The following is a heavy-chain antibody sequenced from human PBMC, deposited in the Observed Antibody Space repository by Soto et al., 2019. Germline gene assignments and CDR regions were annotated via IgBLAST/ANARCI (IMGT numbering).Heavy chain of an antibody. CDR2: INHSGST. J-gene: IGHJ4*02. V-gene: IGHV4-34*01. CDR1: GGSFSGYY. D-gene: IGHD5-18*01. CDR3: ARDDGYSYGFVFDY. Sequence: SETLSLTCAVYGGSFSGYYWSWIRQPPGKGLEWIGEINHSGSTNYNPSLKSRVTISVDTSKNQFSLKLSSVTAADTAVYYCARDDGYSYGFVFDYWGQGTLVTVSS.